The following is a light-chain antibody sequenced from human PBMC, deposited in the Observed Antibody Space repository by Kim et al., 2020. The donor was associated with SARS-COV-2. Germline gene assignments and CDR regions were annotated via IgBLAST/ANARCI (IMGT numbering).Light chain of an antibody. V-gene: IGLV1-51*01. Sequence: HSVLTQPPSVSAAPGQKVTISCSGITSNIGNNYVSWYQQLPGTAPKLLIYDNNKRPSGIPDRFSGSKSGTSATLGITGLQAGDEADYFCGTWDTSLFTVVFGGGTQLTVL. CDR3: GTWDTSLFTVV. CDR1: TSNIGNNY. CDR2: DNN. J-gene: IGLJ2*01.